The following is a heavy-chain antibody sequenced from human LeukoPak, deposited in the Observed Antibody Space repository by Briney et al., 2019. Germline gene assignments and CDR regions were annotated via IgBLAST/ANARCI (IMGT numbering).Heavy chain of an antibody. D-gene: IGHD6-13*01. CDR3: TRPYAWQQLGGSDRCNWFDP. CDR1: GGTFSSYA. Sequence: GASVKVSCKASGGTFSSYAISWVRQAPGQGLEWMGGIIPIFGTANYAQKFQGRVTITTDESTSTAYMELSSLRSEDTAVYYCTRPYAWQQLGGSDRCNWFDPWGQGTLVTVSS. CDR2: IIPIFGTA. V-gene: IGHV1-69*05. J-gene: IGHJ5*02.